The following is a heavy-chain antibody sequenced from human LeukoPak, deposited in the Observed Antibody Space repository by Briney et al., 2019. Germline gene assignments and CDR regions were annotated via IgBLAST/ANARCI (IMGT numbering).Heavy chain of an antibody. V-gene: IGHV4-59*08. J-gene: IGHJ4*02. CDR3: ARERRAYSSSQTSYYFDY. D-gene: IGHD6-13*01. CDR2: IYYSGAT. Sequence: SETLSLTCTVSGGSISGYYWSWIRQPPGKRLEWIGYIYYSGATNYNPSLKSRVTISVDTSTKNQFSLKLTSVTAADTAVYYCARERRAYSSSQTSYYFDYWGQGTLVTVSS. CDR1: GGSISGYY.